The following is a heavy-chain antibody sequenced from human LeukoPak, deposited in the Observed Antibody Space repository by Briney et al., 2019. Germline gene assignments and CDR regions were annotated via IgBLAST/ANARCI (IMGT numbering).Heavy chain of an antibody. V-gene: IGHV4-38-2*01. CDR3: ARTIRFPWNYMDV. Sequence: SETLSLTCAVSGYSISSVYYWGWIRRPPGKGLEWIGTIDHSGSTYYNPSLKSRVTISVDTSKNQFSLKLSSVTAADTAVYYCARTIRFPWNYMDVWGKGTTVTVSS. J-gene: IGHJ6*03. D-gene: IGHD3-3*01. CDR2: IDHSGST. CDR1: GYSISSVYY.